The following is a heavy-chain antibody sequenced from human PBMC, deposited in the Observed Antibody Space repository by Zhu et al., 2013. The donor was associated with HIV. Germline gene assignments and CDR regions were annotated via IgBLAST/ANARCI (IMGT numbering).Heavy chain of an antibody. CDR2: ISSSSTYT. V-gene: IGHV3-21*01. Sequence: VQLVESGGGLVKPGGSLRLSCAASGFTFSSNSMNWVRQAPGKGLEWVSSISSSSTYTYYAVSVKGRFTISRDNAKNSLYLQMNSLRAEDTAVYHCVRDSEDHFWSGYGADAFDIWGQGTMVTVSS. CDR3: VRDSEDHFWSGYGADAFDI. J-gene: IGHJ3*02. CDR1: GFTFSSNS. D-gene: IGHD3-3*02.